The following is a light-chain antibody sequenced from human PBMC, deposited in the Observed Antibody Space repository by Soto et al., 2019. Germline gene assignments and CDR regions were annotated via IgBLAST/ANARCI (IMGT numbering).Light chain of an antibody. CDR3: QQYHNWPKT. CDR1: QSVSSN. Sequence: EIVMTQSPATLSVSPGERATLSCRASQSVSSNLAWYQQKPGQAPRLLIYGTSARATGIPARFSGSGSGTEFTLTISNLQSEDFAVYHCQQYHNWPKTFGQGTKVEIK. CDR2: GTS. V-gene: IGKV3-15*01. J-gene: IGKJ1*01.